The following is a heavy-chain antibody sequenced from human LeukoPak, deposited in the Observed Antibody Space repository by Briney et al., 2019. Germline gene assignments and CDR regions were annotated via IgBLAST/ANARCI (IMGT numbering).Heavy chain of an antibody. CDR1: GYTFTGYY. Sequence: APVKVSCKASGYTFTGYYMHWVRQAPGRGLEGMGWINPNSGGTNYAQKVQGRVTMTRDTSISTAYMELSRLRSDDTAVYYCARESQALEYSSSSQYPYAFDIWGQGTMVTVSS. V-gene: IGHV1-2*02. J-gene: IGHJ3*02. D-gene: IGHD6-6*01. CDR3: ARESQALEYSSSSQYPYAFDI. CDR2: INPNSGGT.